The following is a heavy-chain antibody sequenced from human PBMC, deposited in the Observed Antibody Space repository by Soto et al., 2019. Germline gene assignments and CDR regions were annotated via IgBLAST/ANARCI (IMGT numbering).Heavy chain of an antibody. CDR1: GGSISSYY. D-gene: IGHD3-10*01. V-gene: IGHV4-59*01. J-gene: IGHJ4*02. CDR2: IFYSGNI. Sequence: QVQLQESGPELVKPSETLSLTCTVSGGSISSYYWNWIRQPPGKGLEWIGYIFYSGNIYYNPSLESRVTISIDTSKIQFSLKLNSVTAADTAVYYCASGRGHSWGQGTLVTVSS. CDR3: ASGRGHS.